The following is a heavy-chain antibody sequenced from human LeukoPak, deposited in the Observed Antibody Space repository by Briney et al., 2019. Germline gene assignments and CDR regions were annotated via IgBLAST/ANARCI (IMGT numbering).Heavy chain of an antibody. D-gene: IGHD3-10*01. V-gene: IGHV4-59*08. J-gene: IGHJ4*02. CDR1: GGSISSDY. CDR3: ARQYGSGGLSYFDY. CDR2: IYYTGST. Sequence: PSETLSLTCTVSGGSISSDYWNWIRQPPGKGLEWIGYIYYTGSTNYNPSLKSRVTISVDTSKNQSSLKLSSVTAADTAAYYCARQYGSGGLSYFDYWGQGTLVTVSS.